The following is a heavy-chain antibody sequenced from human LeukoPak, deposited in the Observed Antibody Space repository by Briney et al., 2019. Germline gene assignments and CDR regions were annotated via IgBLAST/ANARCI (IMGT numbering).Heavy chain of an antibody. D-gene: IGHD3-22*01. CDR2: INSDGSST. CDR1: GFTFSSYW. J-gene: IGHJ3*02. Sequence: PGGSLRLSCAASGFTFSSYWMHWVRQAPGKGLVWVSRINSDGSSTSYADSVKGRFTISRDNAKNTLYLQMNSLRAEDTAVYYCAITKIYYDSSGYYYGSAFDIWGQGTMVTVSS. V-gene: IGHV3-74*01. CDR3: AITKIYYDSSGYYYGSAFDI.